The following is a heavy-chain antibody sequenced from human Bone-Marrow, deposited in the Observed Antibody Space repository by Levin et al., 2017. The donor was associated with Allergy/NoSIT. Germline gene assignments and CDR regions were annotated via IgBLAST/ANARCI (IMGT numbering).Heavy chain of an antibody. CDR3: ASGRGRYRDHDAFDI. CDR1: GFTFSSYN. D-gene: IGHD1-26*01. J-gene: IGHJ3*02. V-gene: IGHV3-48*01. CDR2: IDSYGNTI. Sequence: GGSLRLSCAASGFTFSSYNMNWVRQAPGKGLEWVSYIDSYGNTIYYADSVKGRFTIARDNDKTSLYLQMNSLRAEDTAVYYCASGRGRYRDHDAFDIWGQGTMVTVSS.